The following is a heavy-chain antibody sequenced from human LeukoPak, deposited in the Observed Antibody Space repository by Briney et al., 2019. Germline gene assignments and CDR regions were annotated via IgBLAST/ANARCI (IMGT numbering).Heavy chain of an antibody. Sequence: SETLSLTCTVSGYSISSGYYWSWIRQPPGKGLEWIGEINHSGSTNYNPSLKSRVTMSVDTSKNQFSLKLSSVTAADTAVYYCARDLPYYDYVWGSYRSNWFDPWGQGTLVTVSS. V-gene: IGHV4-38-2*02. J-gene: IGHJ5*02. CDR1: GYSISSGYY. CDR2: INHSGST. CDR3: ARDLPYYDYVWGSYRSNWFDP. D-gene: IGHD3-16*02.